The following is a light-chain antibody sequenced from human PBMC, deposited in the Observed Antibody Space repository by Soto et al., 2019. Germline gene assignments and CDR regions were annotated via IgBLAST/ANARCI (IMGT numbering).Light chain of an antibody. V-gene: IGKV1-5*01. Sequence: DIHLTQSPSSLSASVGDRVTMTCRASDRFGYLLAWYQKKPGKAPKLLVHDASTSAGDVPLRFSGSGSGTEFTFIISILQADDFGTYYCQQYYEYSTFGKETRLEIK. CDR2: DAS. J-gene: IGKJ2*01. CDR3: QQYYEYST. CDR1: DRFGYL.